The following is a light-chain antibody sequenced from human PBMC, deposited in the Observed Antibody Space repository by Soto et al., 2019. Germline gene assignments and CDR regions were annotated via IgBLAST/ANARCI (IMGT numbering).Light chain of an antibody. CDR3: QEYGSSPRT. CDR1: QSVSRY. Sequence: EIVLTQSPATLSLSPGERATLSCRASQSVSRYLAWYQQKPGQAPRLLIYGASSRATGIPDRFSGSGSGTDFTLTISRLEPEDFAVYCCQEYGSSPRTLGQGTKVDIK. J-gene: IGKJ1*01. V-gene: IGKV3-20*01. CDR2: GAS.